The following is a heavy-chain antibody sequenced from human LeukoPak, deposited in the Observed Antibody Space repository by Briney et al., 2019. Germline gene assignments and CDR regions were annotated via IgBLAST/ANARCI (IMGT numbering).Heavy chain of an antibody. CDR1: AYTFTGYY. Sequence: ASVKVSCKASAYTFTGYYMHWVRQAPGQGLEWMGWINPNSGGTNYAQKFQGRITMTRDTSISTAYMELSRLRSDDTAVYYCARKPVTSLYYYYGIDVWGQGTTVTVSS. J-gene: IGHJ6*02. CDR2: INPNSGGT. D-gene: IGHD2-21*02. V-gene: IGHV1-2*02. CDR3: ARKPVTSLYYYYGIDV.